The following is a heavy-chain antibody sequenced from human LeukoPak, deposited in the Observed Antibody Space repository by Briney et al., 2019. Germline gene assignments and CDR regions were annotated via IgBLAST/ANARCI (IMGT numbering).Heavy chain of an antibody. CDR3: ARAVGYLDY. Sequence: PSETLSLTCTVSGVSVSSGSYYWSWIRQPPGKGLEWIGYIYYSGSTNYNPSLKSRVTISVDTSKNQFSLMLSSVTAADTAVYYCARAVGYLDYWGQGTLVTVSS. CDR2: IYYSGST. V-gene: IGHV4-61*01. J-gene: IGHJ4*02. CDR1: GVSVSSGSYY.